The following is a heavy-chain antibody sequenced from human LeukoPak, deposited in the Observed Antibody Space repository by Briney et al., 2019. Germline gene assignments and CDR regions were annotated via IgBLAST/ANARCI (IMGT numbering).Heavy chain of an antibody. Sequence: GGSLRLSCAASGFTFSGSPLHWVRQASGKGLEWVGRIKDKATNYATSYAASVKGRFTISRDDSKNTVYLQMNSLKTEDTAVYYCTRPPRQQEPFDYWGQGTLVTVSS. V-gene: IGHV3-73*01. CDR2: IKDKATNYAT. D-gene: IGHD5-18*01. CDR3: TRPPRQQEPFDY. J-gene: IGHJ4*02. CDR1: GFTFSGSP.